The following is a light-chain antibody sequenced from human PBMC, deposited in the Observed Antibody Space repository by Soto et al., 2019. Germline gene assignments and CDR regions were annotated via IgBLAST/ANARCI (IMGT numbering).Light chain of an antibody. CDR2: DAS. CDR1: QSISSW. Sequence: DIHMTQSPSTLSASLGDIVTITFRGSQSISSWLAWYQQKPGKAPKLLIYDASSLESGVPSRFSGSGSGTEFTLTISSLQPDDFATYYCQQYNSYSPLTFGGGTKVDTK. V-gene: IGKV1-5*01. CDR3: QQYNSYSPLT. J-gene: IGKJ4*01.